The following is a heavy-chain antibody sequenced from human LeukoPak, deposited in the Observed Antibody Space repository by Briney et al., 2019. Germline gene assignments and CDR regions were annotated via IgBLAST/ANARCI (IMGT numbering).Heavy chain of an antibody. CDR1: GFSFNAYW. Sequence: GGSLRLSCAASGFSFNAYWMAWVRQAPGTGLEWVANINPAGSETFHVDPVKGRFSISRDHAKNLVHLQMNSLRAEDTAVYYCATFGLVAALDLWGQGTLVTVSS. CDR3: ATFGLVAALDL. CDR2: INPAGSET. J-gene: IGHJ4*02. D-gene: IGHD5-12*01. V-gene: IGHV3-7*01.